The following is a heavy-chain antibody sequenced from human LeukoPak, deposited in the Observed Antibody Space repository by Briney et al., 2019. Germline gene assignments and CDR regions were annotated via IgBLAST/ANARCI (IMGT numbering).Heavy chain of an antibody. D-gene: IGHD3-10*01. Sequence: SETLSLTCTVSGGSISGYYWTWIRQPPGKGLECIGYIYYSGSTNYNPSLKSRVTISVDTSKNQFSLKLSSVTAADTAVYFCARIMAVRGAPDYFHYCIDVWGQGTTVTVSS. CDR2: IYYSGST. J-gene: IGHJ6*02. V-gene: IGHV4-59*01. CDR3: ARIMAVRGAPDYFHYCIDV. CDR1: GGSISGYY.